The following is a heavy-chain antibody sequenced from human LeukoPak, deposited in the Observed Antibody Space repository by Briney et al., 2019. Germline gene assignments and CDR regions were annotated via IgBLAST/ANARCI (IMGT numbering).Heavy chain of an antibody. D-gene: IGHD3-3*01. CDR1: GYTFTSYD. CDR3: ERGQKYYDFWRGYYRPAFDY. J-gene: IGHJ4*02. CDR2: MNPNSGNT. Sequence: ASVKVSCKASGYTFTSYDINWVRQATGQGLEWMGWMNPNSGNTGYAQKFQGRVTMTRNTSISTAYMELSSLRSEDTAVYYCERGQKYYDFWRGYYRPAFDYWGQGTLVTVSS. V-gene: IGHV1-8*01.